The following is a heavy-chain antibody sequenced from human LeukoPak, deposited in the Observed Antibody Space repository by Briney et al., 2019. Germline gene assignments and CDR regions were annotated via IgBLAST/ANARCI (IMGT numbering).Heavy chain of an antibody. V-gene: IGHV3-21*01. CDR1: GFTFSXXX. CDR2: XXSSSXYI. J-gene: IGHJ6*02. D-gene: IGHD3-22*01. Sequence: SGGSLRLSCXASGFTFSXXXXXXXXXAXXXXLXXXXXXXSSSXYIYYADSXXGXFTXXRDNAKSSLYLQMNSLRAEXTAVYYCARDSSDYDPEYYGMDVWGQGTTVTVSS. CDR3: ARDSSDYDPEYYGMDV.